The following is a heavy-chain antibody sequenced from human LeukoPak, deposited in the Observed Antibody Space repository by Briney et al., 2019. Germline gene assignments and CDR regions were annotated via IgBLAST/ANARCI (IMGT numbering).Heavy chain of an antibody. CDR1: GGTFSSYA. V-gene: IGHV1-69*04. Sequence: GASVKVSCKASGGTFSSYAISWVRRAPGQGLEWMGRIIPILGIANYAQKFQGRVTITADKSTSTAYMELSSLRSEDTAVYYCARDPSSKPAGGYWGQGTLVTVSS. D-gene: IGHD2-2*01. CDR2: IIPILGIA. CDR3: ARDPSSKPAGGY. J-gene: IGHJ4*02.